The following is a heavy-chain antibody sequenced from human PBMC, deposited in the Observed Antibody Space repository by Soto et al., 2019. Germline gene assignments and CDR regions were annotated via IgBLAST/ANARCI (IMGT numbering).Heavy chain of an antibody. J-gene: IGHJ6*02. CDR2: ISAYNGNT. Sequence: ASVKVSCKASGYTFTSYGISWVRQAPGQGLEWMGWISAYNGNTNYAQKLQGRVTMTTDTSTSTAYMELRSLRSDDTAVYYCAREVRGDHYYYRMDVWGQGTTVTVSS. V-gene: IGHV1-18*04. D-gene: IGHD3-10*01. CDR1: GYTFTSYG. CDR3: AREVRGDHYYYRMDV.